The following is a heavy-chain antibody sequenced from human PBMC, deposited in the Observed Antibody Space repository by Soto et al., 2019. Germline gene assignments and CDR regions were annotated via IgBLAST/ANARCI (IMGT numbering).Heavy chain of an antibody. D-gene: IGHD6-19*01. CDR1: GGTFRNYA. CDR2: IIPMFGTA. J-gene: IGHJ3*02. Sequence: QVQLVQSGAEVKKPGSSVRVSCKTSGGTFRNYAVIWVRQAPGQGLECMGGIIPMFGTANYAQKFQGRVKITADEATSTAYMELTSVRSEDTAVYFCARALDSGPLPDAFDIWGQGTMVTVSS. V-gene: IGHV1-69*01. CDR3: ARALDSGPLPDAFDI.